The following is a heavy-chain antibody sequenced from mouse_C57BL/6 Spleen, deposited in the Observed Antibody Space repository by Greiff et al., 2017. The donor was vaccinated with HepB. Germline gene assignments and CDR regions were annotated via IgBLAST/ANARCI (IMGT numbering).Heavy chain of an antibody. J-gene: IGHJ2*01. CDR3: ARSGSSY. CDR1: GYTFTSYW. Sequence: VQLQQSGAELVKPGASVKLSCKASGYTFTSYWMQWVNQRPGQGLEWIGEIDPSDSYTNYNQKFKGKATLTVDTSSSKAYMQLSSLTSEDSAVYYFARSGSSYWGQGTTLTVSS. D-gene: IGHD1-1*01. V-gene: IGHV1-50*01. CDR2: IDPSDSYT.